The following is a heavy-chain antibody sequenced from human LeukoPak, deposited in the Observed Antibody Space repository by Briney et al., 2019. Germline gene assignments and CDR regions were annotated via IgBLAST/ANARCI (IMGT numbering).Heavy chain of an antibody. Sequence: GGSLRLSCAASGFTFSSYGMHWVRQAPGKGLEWVSYISSSGSTIYYADSVKGRFTISRDNAKNSLYLQMNSLRAEDTAVYYCAELGIAMIGGVWGKGTTVTISS. V-gene: IGHV3-48*04. J-gene: IGHJ6*04. D-gene: IGHD3-10*02. CDR1: GFTFSSYG. CDR3: AELGIAMIGGV. CDR2: ISSSGSTI.